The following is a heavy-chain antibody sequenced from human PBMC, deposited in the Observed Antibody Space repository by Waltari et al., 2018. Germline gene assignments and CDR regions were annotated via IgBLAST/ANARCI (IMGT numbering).Heavy chain of an antibody. V-gene: IGHV3-20*04. CDR2: IKWDGGFT. D-gene: IGHD6-6*01. Sequence: EVQLVESGGSLVRPGGSLRLSCADSGFTFGVYGLNWVRQVPGKGLEWVAGIKWDGGFTAYVDSVKGRFTISRDNAKNSVYLQMNSLRSEDTALYYCAKSGNLAARPHFDFWGQGTRVTVSS. CDR1: GFTFGVYG. CDR3: AKSGNLAARPHFDF. J-gene: IGHJ4*02.